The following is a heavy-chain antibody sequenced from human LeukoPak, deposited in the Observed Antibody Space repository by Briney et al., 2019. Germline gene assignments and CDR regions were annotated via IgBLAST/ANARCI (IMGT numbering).Heavy chain of an antibody. CDR2: IKQDGSEK. D-gene: IGHD3-22*01. V-gene: IGHV3-7*03. Sequence: PGGSLRLSCAVSGFTITNHWMSWVRQAPGKGLEWVANIKQDGSEKYYVDSVKGRFTISRDNGKNSLYLQMNSLRAEDTAEYYCAKPRERIVVVHDAFDIWGQGTMVTVSS. CDR1: GFTITNHW. J-gene: IGHJ3*02. CDR3: AKPRERIVVVHDAFDI.